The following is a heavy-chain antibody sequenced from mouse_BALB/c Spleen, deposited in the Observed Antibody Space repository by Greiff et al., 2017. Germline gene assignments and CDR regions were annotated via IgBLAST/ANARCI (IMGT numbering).Heavy chain of an antibody. V-gene: IGHV2-9*02. CDR2: IWAGGST. CDR1: GFSLTSYG. Sequence: VMLVESGPGLVAPSQSLSITCTVSGFSLTSYGVHWVRQPPGKGLEWLGVIWAGGSTNYNSALMSRLSISKDNSKSQVFLKMNSLQTDDTAMYYCARPPGSSYDYYAMDYWGQGTSVTVSS. D-gene: IGHD1-1*01. J-gene: IGHJ4*01. CDR3: ARPPGSSYDYYAMDY.